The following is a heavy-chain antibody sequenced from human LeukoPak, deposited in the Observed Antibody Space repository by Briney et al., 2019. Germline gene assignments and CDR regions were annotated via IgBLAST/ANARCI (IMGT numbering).Heavy chain of an antibody. D-gene: IGHD1-26*01. CDR1: GFTFSSYA. J-gene: IGHJ4*02. CDR2: ITGSTGST. V-gene: IGHV3-23*01. CDR3: AKRYSGSSGLYNFDY. Sequence: GGSLRLSCAASGFTFSSYAKTWVRQPPGKGLEGVSSITGSTGSTYYADSVKGRFTISRDNSKNTLYLQMNSLRAEDTAVYYCAKRYSGSSGLYNFDYWGQGTLVTVSS.